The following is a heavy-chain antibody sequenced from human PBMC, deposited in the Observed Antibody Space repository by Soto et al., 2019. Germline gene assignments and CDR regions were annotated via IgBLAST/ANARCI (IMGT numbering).Heavy chain of an antibody. CDR2: LYSDGTT. CDR1: GLTVSNSY. V-gene: IGHV3-66*01. J-gene: IGHJ4*02. CDR3: ARDTTVTTPTYFAS. D-gene: IGHD4-17*01. Sequence: EVQLVDSGGGLVQPGGSLRLSCAASGLTVSNSYMNWVRQAPGEGLEWVSILYSDGTTYYADSVKGRFTISRDNSKNTLYLQMHILRADDTAVYYCARDTTVTTPTYFASWGQGTLVIVSS.